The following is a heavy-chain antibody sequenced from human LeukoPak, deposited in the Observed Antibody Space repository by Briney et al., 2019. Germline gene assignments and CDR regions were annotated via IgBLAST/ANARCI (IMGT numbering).Heavy chain of an antibody. V-gene: IGHV5-51*01. J-gene: IGHJ6*02. CDR1: GYSFTSYW. CDR3: ARRIGFGYRDYGPYYYGMDV. D-gene: IGHD4-17*01. Sequence: GESLKISCKGSGYSFTSYWIGWVRQMPGKGLEWMGIIYPGDSDTRYIPSFQGQVTISADKSISTAYLQWSSLKASDTAMYYCARRIGFGYRDYGPYYYGMDVWGQGTTVTVSS. CDR2: IYPGDSDT.